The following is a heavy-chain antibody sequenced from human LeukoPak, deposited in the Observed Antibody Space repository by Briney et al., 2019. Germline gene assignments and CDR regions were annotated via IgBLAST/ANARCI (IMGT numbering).Heavy chain of an antibody. Sequence: GGSLRLSCAASGFTFSSYWMSWVRQAPGKGLEWVANIKQDGSETYYVDSVKGRFTISRDNARNSLYLQMNSLRAEDAAVYYCALLAVASDFDYWGQGALVTVSS. D-gene: IGHD6-19*01. CDR2: IKQDGSET. CDR1: GFTFSSYW. J-gene: IGHJ4*02. CDR3: ALLAVASDFDY. V-gene: IGHV3-7*01.